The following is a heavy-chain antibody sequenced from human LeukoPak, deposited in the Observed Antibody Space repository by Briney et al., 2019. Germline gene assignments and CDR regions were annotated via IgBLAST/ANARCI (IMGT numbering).Heavy chain of an antibody. J-gene: IGHJ3*02. Sequence: PSETLSLTCSVSGGAINSSDYYWGWIRQSPGKALEWIGSIYYSGGTYYNPSLKSRVTISVDTSKNQFSLRLSSVTATDTAVYYCARRSWGVLLGSFDIWGQGTTVTVSS. CDR2: IYYSGGT. V-gene: IGHV4-39*01. CDR1: GGAINSSDYY. D-gene: IGHD3-16*01. CDR3: ARRSWGVLLGSFDI.